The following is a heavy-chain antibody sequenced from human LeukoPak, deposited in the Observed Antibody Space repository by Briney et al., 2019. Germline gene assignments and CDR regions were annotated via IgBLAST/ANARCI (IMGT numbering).Heavy chain of an antibody. J-gene: IGHJ4*02. V-gene: IGHV3-74*01. CDR2: INSDGSST. CDR3: ARVRSSGWPYFDY. CDR1: GFTFSSYW. D-gene: IGHD6-19*01. Sequence: GGSLRLSCAASGFTFSSYWMHWVRQAPGKGLVWVSRINSDGSSTSYADSVKGRFTISRDNVKNTLYLQMNSLRAEDTAVYYCARVRSSGWPYFDYWGKGTLVTVSS.